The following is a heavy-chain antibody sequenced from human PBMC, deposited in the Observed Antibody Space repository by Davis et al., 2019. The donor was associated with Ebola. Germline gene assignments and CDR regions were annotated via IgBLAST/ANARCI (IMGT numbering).Heavy chain of an antibody. J-gene: IGHJ5*01. CDR1: GFTFSSYA. Sequence: GESLKISCAASGFTFSSYAMSWVRQAPGKGLEWVSAISGSGGSTYYADSVKGRFTISRDNSKNTLYLQMNSLRAEDTALYYCAKARQWLVDSWGQGTLVTVSS. D-gene: IGHD6-19*01. CDR2: ISGSGGST. V-gene: IGHV3-23*01. CDR3: AKARQWLVDS.